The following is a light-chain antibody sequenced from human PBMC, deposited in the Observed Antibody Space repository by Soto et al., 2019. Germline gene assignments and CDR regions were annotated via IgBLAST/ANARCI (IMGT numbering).Light chain of an antibody. Sequence: QSALTQPASVSGSPGQSVTISCTGTSSDVGNYNHVSWYQQHPGKAPKLMIYEATQRPSGVSNRFSASKSGNTASLTISGLQAEDESDYYCSSYTTSRTGVFGGGTKVTVL. V-gene: IGLV2-14*02. CDR1: SSDVGNYNH. J-gene: IGLJ3*02. CDR3: SSYTTSRTGV. CDR2: EAT.